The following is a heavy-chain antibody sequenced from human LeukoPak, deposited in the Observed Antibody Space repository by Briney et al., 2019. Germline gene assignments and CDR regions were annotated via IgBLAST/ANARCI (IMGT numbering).Heavy chain of an antibody. V-gene: IGHV4-38-2*01. CDR2: MYHSGIT. CDR3: ARVYSLVRQYFDY. CDR1: GYSIRSGYY. D-gene: IGHD2-21*01. Sequence: SETLSLTCAVSGYSIRSGYYWGWIRQPPGKGLEWIGTMYHSGITYYNPSLKSRVTISVDTSKNQFSLKLSSVTAADTAVYYCARVYSLVRQYFDYWGQGTLVTLSS. J-gene: IGHJ4*02.